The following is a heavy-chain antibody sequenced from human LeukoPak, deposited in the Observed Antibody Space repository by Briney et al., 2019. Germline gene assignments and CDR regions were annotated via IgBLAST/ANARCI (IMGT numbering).Heavy chain of an antibody. CDR2: TKEDGSEK. V-gene: IGHV3-7*01. CDR3: ASSGDEDYGDAFDI. CDR1: GFTLSKYW. J-gene: IGHJ3*02. Sequence: GGSLRLSCAASGFTLSKYWMTWVRQAPGKGLEWVATTKEDGSEKHYVESVKGRFSISRDNAKNSLYLQMNSLRAEDTAVYYCASSGDEDYGDAFDIWGQGTMVTVSS. D-gene: IGHD2-15*01.